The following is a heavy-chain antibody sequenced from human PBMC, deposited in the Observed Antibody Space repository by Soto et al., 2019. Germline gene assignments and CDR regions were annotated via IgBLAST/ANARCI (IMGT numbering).Heavy chain of an antibody. J-gene: IGHJ4*02. D-gene: IGHD4-17*01. CDR2: IYPGDSDT. CDR1: GYSFTSYW. CDR3: ARRPGSPTVTTWLDY. Sequence: GESLKISCKGSGYSFTSYWFGWVRQMPGKGLEWMGIIYPGDSDTRYSPSFQGQVTISADKSISTAYLQWSSLKASDTAMYYCARRPGSPTVTTWLDYWGQGTLVTVSS. V-gene: IGHV5-51*01.